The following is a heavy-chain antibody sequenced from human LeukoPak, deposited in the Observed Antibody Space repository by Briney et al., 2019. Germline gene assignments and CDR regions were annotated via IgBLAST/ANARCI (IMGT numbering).Heavy chain of an antibody. Sequence: GGSLRLSCEASGFTVSSNYMTWVRQAPGKGLEWLSLMYSGGITYHADSVKGRFTISRDNSKNTLYLQMNSLRPDDTAVYYCAGEEMTTVSASYYFFALDVWGQGATVTVSS. CDR1: GFTVSSNY. CDR3: AGEEMTTVSASYYFFALDV. V-gene: IGHV3-66*02. D-gene: IGHD4-11*01. CDR2: MYSGGIT. J-gene: IGHJ6*02.